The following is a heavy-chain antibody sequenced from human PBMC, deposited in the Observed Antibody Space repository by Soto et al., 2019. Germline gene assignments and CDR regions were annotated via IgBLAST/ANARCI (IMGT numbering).Heavy chain of an antibody. J-gene: IGHJ4*02. CDR1: GGSISSGDYY. V-gene: IGHV4-30-4*01. Sequence: SETLSLTCTVSGGSISSGDYYWSWIRQPPGKGLEWIGYIYYSGSTYYNPSLQSRVTISVDTSKNQFSLKLSSVTAADTAVYYCARHYYDSSGYYPTYEYYFDYWGQGTLVTVSS. CDR2: IYYSGST. D-gene: IGHD3-22*01. CDR3: ARHYYDSSGYYPTYEYYFDY.